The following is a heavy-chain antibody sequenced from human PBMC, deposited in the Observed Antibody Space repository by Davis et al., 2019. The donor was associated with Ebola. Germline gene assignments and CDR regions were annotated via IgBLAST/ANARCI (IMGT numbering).Heavy chain of an antibody. CDR2: IKQDGSEK. D-gene: IGHD3-22*01. Sequence: SCAASGFTFSSYWMSWVRQAPGKGLEWVANIKQDGSEKYYVDSVKGRFTISRDNAKNSLYLQMNSLRAEDTAVYYCARAFSSGSITPFDYWGQGTLVTVSS. CDR3: ARAFSSGSITPFDY. V-gene: IGHV3-7*03. J-gene: IGHJ4*02. CDR1: GFTFSSYW.